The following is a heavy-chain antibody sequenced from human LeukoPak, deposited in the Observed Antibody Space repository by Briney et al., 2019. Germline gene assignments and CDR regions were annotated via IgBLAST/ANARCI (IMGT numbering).Heavy chain of an antibody. V-gene: IGHV4-31*03. J-gene: IGHJ1*01. CDR3: ASWTPMTTSWYEYFQH. Sequence: PSETLSLTCTVSGGSISSGGYYWSWIRQHPGKGLEWIGYIYYSGSTYYNPSLKSRVTISVDTSKNQFSLKLSSVTAADTAVYYCASWTPMTTSWYEYFQHWGQGTLVAVSS. D-gene: IGHD4-11*01. CDR2: IYYSGST. CDR1: GGSISSGGYY.